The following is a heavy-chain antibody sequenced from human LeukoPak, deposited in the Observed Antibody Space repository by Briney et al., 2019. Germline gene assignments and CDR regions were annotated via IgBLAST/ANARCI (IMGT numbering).Heavy chain of an antibody. CDR3: AKAVASPGYSSGWWNFDY. V-gene: IGHV3-23*01. CDR1: GFTFSSYA. CDR2: ISGSGGST. J-gene: IGHJ4*02. Sequence: GGSLRLSCAASGFTFSSYAMSWVRQAPGKGLEWVSAISGSGGSTYYADSVKGRFTISRDNSKNTLYLQMNSLRAEDTAVYYCAKAVASPGYSSGWWNFDYWGQGTLVTVSS. D-gene: IGHD6-19*01.